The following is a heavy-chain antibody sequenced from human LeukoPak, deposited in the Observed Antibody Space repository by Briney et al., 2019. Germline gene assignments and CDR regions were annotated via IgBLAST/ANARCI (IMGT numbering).Heavy chain of an antibody. CDR3: ARGGQGDGYSADEAFDI. CDR2: TYYRSRWGN. V-gene: IGHV6-1*01. D-gene: IGHD5-18*01. J-gene: IGHJ3*02. CDR1: GDSVSNNIAT. Sequence: SQTLSLTCAISGDSVSNNIATWNWVRQSPSRGLEWLGRTYYRSRWGNDYAISVKSRTTINPDTSRNQFSLQLNSVTPEDTAVYYCARGGQGDGYSADEAFDIWGQGTMVTVS.